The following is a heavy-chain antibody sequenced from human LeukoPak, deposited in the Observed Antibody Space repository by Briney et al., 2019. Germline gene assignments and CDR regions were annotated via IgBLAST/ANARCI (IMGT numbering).Heavy chain of an antibody. J-gene: IGHJ4*02. CDR1: GGSTSSTTYY. CDR3: ARGGGYSYGLNFDY. Sequence: SETLSLTCTVSGGSTSSTTYYWSWIRQPPGKGLEWIGYIYYGGSTNYNPSLKSRVTISVDTSKNQFSLKLSSVTAADTAVYYCARGGGYSYGLNFDYWGQGTLVTVSS. D-gene: IGHD5-18*01. V-gene: IGHV4-61*01. CDR2: IYYGGST.